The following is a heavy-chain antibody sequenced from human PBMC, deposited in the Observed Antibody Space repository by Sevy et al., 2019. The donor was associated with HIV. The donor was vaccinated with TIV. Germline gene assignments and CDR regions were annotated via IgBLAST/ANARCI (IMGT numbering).Heavy chain of an antibody. Sequence: GGSLRLSCTASGFLFSSYEMNWVRQAPGKGLEWVSYITSSDRDKYYSDSVKGRFTISRDNAKNSLFLQMNSLTAEDTAVYYCARVRYNYGSYYFDYWGQGTLVTVSS. CDR2: ITSSDRDK. D-gene: IGHD5-18*01. CDR1: GFLFSSYE. V-gene: IGHV3-48*03. J-gene: IGHJ4*02. CDR3: ARVRYNYGSYYFDY.